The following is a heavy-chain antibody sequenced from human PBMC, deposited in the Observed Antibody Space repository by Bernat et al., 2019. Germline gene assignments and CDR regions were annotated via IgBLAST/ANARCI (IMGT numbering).Heavy chain of an antibody. D-gene: IGHD4-17*01. Sequence: VQLLESGGGLVQPGGSLRLSCAASGFTFSSYGMHWVRQAPGKGLEWVAVIWYDGSNKYYADSVKGRFTISRDNSKNTLYLQMNSLRAEDTAVYYCARDLPGYGLNDAFDIWGQGTMVTVSS. CDR3: ARDLPGYGLNDAFDI. J-gene: IGHJ3*02. CDR1: GFTFSSYG. CDR2: IWYDGSNK. V-gene: IGHV3-33*01.